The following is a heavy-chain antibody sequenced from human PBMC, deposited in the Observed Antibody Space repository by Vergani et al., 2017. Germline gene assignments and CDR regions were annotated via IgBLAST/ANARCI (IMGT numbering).Heavy chain of an antibody. CDR3: AKSARVRGGRGYFDL. V-gene: IGHV3-7*01. D-gene: IGHD3-10*01. CDR1: GFTFSSYW. Sequence: EVQLVESGGGLVQPGGSLRLSCAASGFTFSSYWMSWVRQAPGKGLEWVANIKQDGSEKYYVDSVKGRFTISRDNSKNTLYLQMNSLRAEDTAVYYCAKSARVRGGRGYFDLWGRGTLVTVSS. CDR2: IKQDGSEK. J-gene: IGHJ2*01.